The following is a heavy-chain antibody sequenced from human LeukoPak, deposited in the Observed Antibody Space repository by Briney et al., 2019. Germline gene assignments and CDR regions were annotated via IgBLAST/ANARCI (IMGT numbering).Heavy chain of an antibody. CDR1: GGTFSSYA. CDR3: ARKLYSSSRYYCYYGMDV. D-gene: IGHD6-13*01. J-gene: IGHJ6*02. Sequence: SVKVSCKASGGTFSSYAISWVRQAPGQGLEWMGGIIPIFGTANYAQKFQGRVTITADESTSTAYMELSSLRSEDTAVYYCARKLYSSSRYYCYYGMDVWGQGTTVTVSS. V-gene: IGHV1-69*01. CDR2: IIPIFGTA.